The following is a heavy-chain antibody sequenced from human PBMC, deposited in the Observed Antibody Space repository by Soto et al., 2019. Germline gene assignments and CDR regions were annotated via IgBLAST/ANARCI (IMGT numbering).Heavy chain of an antibody. CDR2: ISSSGSTI. J-gene: IGHJ6*02. Sequence: PGVNLRLSFAASGVTFSSYEMNWVRQAPGKGLEWVSYISSSGSTIYYADSVKGRFTISRDNAKNSLYLQMNSLRAEDTAVYYCARDSSVAGTGLLYYYGSDGWGQGPMVTVSS. V-gene: IGHV3-48*03. CDR3: ARDSSVAGTGLLYYYGSDG. CDR1: GVTFSSYE. D-gene: IGHD6-19*01.